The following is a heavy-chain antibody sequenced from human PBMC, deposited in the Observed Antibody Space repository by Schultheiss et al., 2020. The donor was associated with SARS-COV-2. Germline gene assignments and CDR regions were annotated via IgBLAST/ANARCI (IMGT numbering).Heavy chain of an antibody. CDR1: GYSISSGYY. J-gene: IGHJ4*02. CDR2: IYHSGST. CDR3: ARGGYYYDSSGRLDY. V-gene: IGHV4-38-2*01. D-gene: IGHD3-22*01. Sequence: SQTLSLTCAVSGYSISSGYYWGWIRQPPGKGLEWIGSIYHSGSTNYNPSLKSRVTISVDTSKNQFSLKLSSVTAADTAVYYCARGGYYYDSSGRLDYWGQGSLVTVSS.